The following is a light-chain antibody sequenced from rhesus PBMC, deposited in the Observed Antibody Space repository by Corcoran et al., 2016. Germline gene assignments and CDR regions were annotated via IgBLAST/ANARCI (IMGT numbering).Light chain of an antibody. V-gene: IGKV1-22*01. CDR3: RQYSSRPT. J-gene: IGKJ1*01. CDR1: QGISSW. CDR2: KAS. Sequence: DIQITQSQSSLSASVGDTVTITCRESQGISSWLAWYQQKPGKDPNLLIYKASSLQSGVPSRFSGSGSATDFALTISSLQSGDCASYYCRQYSSRPTFGQGTKVEIK.